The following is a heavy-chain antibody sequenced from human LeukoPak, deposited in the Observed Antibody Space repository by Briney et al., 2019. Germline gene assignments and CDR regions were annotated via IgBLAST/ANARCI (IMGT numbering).Heavy chain of an antibody. J-gene: IGHJ4*02. D-gene: IGHD1-26*01. V-gene: IGHV3-23*01. CDR3: AKDQGGSYSRFDH. Sequence: PSETLSLTCAVSGGSISSSNWWSWVRQPPGKGLEWVSATSGSGAGTYYADSVRGRFTISRDNSKNTLYLQMNSLRAEDTAIYYCAKDQGGSYSRFDHWGQGALVTVSS. CDR2: TSGSGAGT. CDR1: GGSISSSN.